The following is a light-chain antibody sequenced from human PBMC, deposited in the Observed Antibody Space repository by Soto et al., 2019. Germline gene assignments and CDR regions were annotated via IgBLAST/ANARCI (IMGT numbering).Light chain of an antibody. V-gene: IGKV3-15*01. CDR2: DTS. J-gene: IGKJ1*01. Sequence: EIVVTQSPATLSVSPGERVTLSCRASQSVSSSLAWCQQRPGQAPRLLIYDTSTRAAGISARFSGSGSGTEFTLTISSLQSEDFAVYYCQQYIDWPPGTFGQGTKVDIK. CDR3: QQYIDWPPGT. CDR1: QSVSSS.